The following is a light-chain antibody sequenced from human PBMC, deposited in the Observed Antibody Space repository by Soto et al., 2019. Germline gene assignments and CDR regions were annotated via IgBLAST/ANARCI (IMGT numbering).Light chain of an antibody. CDR3: QLRSVLS. V-gene: IGKV3-11*01. CDR1: QSVANF. Sequence: IVLTQSPDTLSLSLGDRATLSCRASQSVANFLAWYQQKPGQAPRLLIYDASTRATGIPARFSGSGSGTDFTLTSSSLEPEDFAVYYCQLRSVLSFGGGTKVEIK. J-gene: IGKJ4*01. CDR2: DAS.